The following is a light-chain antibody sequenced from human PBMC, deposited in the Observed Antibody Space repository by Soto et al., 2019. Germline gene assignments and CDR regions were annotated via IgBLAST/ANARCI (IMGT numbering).Light chain of an antibody. Sequence: QSVLTQPPSVSGAAGQRVTISCTGSSSNIGAGYDVHWYQQLPGTAPKLLIYGNSNRPSGVPDRCSGSKSGTSASLAITGLQADDEADYYCQSYNSSLSGWVFGGGTKLTVL. V-gene: IGLV1-40*01. CDR2: GNS. CDR3: QSYNSSLSGWV. J-gene: IGLJ3*02. CDR1: SSNIGAGYD.